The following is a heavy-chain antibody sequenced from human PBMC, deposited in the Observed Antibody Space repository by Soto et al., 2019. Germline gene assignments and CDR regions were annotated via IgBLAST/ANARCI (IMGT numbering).Heavy chain of an antibody. Sequence: GESLKISCKGSGYSFTSYWIIWVRQMPGKGLEWMGSIYPGDSDTNYSPSFQGHVTISADKSISTAYLQWSSLKASDTAMYYCARRYCSSTSCLNDYYYYYGMDVWGQGTTVTVSS. D-gene: IGHD2-2*01. V-gene: IGHV5-51*01. CDR1: GYSFTSYW. J-gene: IGHJ6*02. CDR3: ARRYCSSTSCLNDYYYYYGMDV. CDR2: IYPGDSDT.